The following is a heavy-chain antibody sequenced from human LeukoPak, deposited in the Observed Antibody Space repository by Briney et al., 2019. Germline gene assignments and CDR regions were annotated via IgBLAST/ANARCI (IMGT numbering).Heavy chain of an antibody. CDR1: GASISTYY. D-gene: IGHD3-22*01. V-gene: IGHV4-59*01. CDR2: IYYSGST. CDR3: ARGPHYYDSSGYYFGGYY. Sequence: PSETLSLTCTVSGASISTYYWSWIRQPPGKGREWIGYIYYSGSTNYNPSLKSRVTISVDTSKNQSSLRLSSVTAADTAVYYCARGPHYYDSSGYYFGGYYWGQGTLVTVSS. J-gene: IGHJ4*02.